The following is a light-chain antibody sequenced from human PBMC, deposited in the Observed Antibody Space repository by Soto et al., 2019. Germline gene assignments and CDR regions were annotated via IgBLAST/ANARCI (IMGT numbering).Light chain of an antibody. CDR2: KDS. CDR3: QSADSSGSNWV. CDR1: ALAKQY. Sequence: SSELTQPPSVSVSPGQTARITCSGDALAKQYAYWYQQKPGQAPVLVIYKDSERPSGIPERFSGSSSGTTVTLTISGVQAEDEADYYCQSADSSGSNWVFGGGTKLTVL. V-gene: IGLV3-25*03. J-gene: IGLJ3*02.